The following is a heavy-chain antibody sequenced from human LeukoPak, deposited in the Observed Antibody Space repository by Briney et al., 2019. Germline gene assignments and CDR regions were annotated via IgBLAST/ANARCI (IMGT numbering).Heavy chain of an antibody. CDR3: ATDLLFPWEPR. J-gene: IGHJ1*01. CDR2: SKSKNDGGAI. CDR1: GLTFSTAW. Sequence: GGSLRLSCAASGLTFSTAWMTWVRQAPGKGLEWVGRSKSKNDGGAIEYGAPVKGRFTISRDDSKNTLFLQMNSLKTEDTALYYCATDLLFPWEPRWGQGALVTVS. V-gene: IGHV3-15*01. D-gene: IGHD1-26*01.